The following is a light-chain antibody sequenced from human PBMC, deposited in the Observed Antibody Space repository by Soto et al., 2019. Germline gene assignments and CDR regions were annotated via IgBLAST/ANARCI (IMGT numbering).Light chain of an antibody. Sequence: QSALTQPPSASVSPGQSVAISCTGTTGDIGNYNFVSWYQQHPGKAPKLLIFEVNKRPSGVPDRFSGSKSGNTASLTVSGLHAEDEADYYCSSHGGNSPYVFGTGTKLTVL. V-gene: IGLV2-8*01. CDR2: EVN. CDR1: TGDIGNYNF. J-gene: IGLJ1*01. CDR3: SSHGGNSPYV.